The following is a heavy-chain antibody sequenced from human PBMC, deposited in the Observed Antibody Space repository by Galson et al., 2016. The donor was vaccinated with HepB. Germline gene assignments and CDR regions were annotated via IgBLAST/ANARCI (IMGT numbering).Heavy chain of an antibody. V-gene: IGHV1-8*02. J-gene: IGHJ6*02. D-gene: IGHD2-21*02. CDR1: GYSFTNYQ. Sequence: SVKVSCKGSGYSFTNYQINWVRQATGQGLEWLGWMNPNSGNTLYAQKFQGRVTMTSDTSISTAYMELSSLTSEDKAIYYCARGVVCYGDRCTYTGMDVWGQGTTVTVSS. CDR2: MNPNSGNT. CDR3: ARGVVCYGDRCTYTGMDV.